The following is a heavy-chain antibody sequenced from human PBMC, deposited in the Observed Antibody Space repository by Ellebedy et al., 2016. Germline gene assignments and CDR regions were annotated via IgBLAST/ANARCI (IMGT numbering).Heavy chain of an antibody. CDR1: GFTFSSYA. D-gene: IGHD6-19*01. CDR2: ISGSGGST. V-gene: IGHV3-23*01. J-gene: IGHJ4*02. Sequence: GGSLRLXXAASGFTFSSYAMSWVRQAPGKGLEWVSAISGSGGSTYYADSVKGRFTISRDNSKNTLYLQMNSLRAEDTAVYYCAKVGQSGWRFDYWGQGTLVTVSS. CDR3: AKVGQSGWRFDY.